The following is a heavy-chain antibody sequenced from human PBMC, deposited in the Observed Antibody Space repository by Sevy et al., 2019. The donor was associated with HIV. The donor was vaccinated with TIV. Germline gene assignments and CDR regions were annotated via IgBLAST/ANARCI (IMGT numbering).Heavy chain of an antibody. D-gene: IGHD2-21*01. Sequence: GGSLRLSCAVSGFIVSSNYMIWVRQAPGKGLEWVSIICSGGNTYYADSVKGRFTISRDISKNTLYLQMNSLRAEDTAVYYCASDLGVDYYGMDVWGQGTTVTVSS. CDR1: GFIVSSNY. V-gene: IGHV3-53*01. CDR2: ICSGGNT. J-gene: IGHJ6*02. CDR3: ASDLGVDYYGMDV.